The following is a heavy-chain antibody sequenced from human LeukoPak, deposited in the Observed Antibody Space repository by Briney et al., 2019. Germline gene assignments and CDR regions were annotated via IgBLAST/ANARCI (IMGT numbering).Heavy chain of an antibody. D-gene: IGHD2-2*01. CDR2: INSGSTTI. CDR1: GFTFSVYA. Sequence: GGSLRLSCAASGFTFSVYAMNWVRQTPGKGLEWVSYINSGSTTIYYADSMKGRFTISRDNVDNSLYLQMNSLRVEDTAVYYCARDFEVPAAAPDYYYYYYMDVWGKGTTVTVSS. J-gene: IGHJ6*03. V-gene: IGHV3-48*04. CDR3: ARDFEVPAAAPDYYYYYYMDV.